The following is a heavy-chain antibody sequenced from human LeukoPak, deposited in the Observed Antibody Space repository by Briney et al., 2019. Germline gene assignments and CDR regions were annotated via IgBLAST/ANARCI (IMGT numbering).Heavy chain of an antibody. CDR1: GFTFSSYA. Sequence: GGSLRLSCAAPGFTFSSYAMSWVRQAPGKGLEWVSAISGSGGSTYYADSVKGRFTISRDNSKNTLYLQMNSLRAEDTAVYYCAKDLWYSGYVVYFDYWGQGTLVTVSS. J-gene: IGHJ4*02. CDR2: ISGSGGST. V-gene: IGHV3-23*01. CDR3: AKDLWYSGYVVYFDY. D-gene: IGHD5-12*01.